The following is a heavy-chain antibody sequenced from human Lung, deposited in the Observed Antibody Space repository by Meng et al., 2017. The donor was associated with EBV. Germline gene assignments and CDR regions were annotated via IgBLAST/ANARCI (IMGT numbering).Heavy chain of an antibody. CDR3: AKDQEGSYYDSSGSLDY. Sequence: RSLRLSCAASGFTFSSYGMHWVRQAPGKGLEWVAVISYDGSNKYYADSVKGRFTISRDNSKNTLYLQMNSLRAEDTAVYYCAKDQEGSYYDSSGSLDYWGQGTLVTVSS. V-gene: IGHV3-30*18. CDR1: GFTFSSYG. CDR2: ISYDGSNK. D-gene: IGHD3-22*01. J-gene: IGHJ4*02.